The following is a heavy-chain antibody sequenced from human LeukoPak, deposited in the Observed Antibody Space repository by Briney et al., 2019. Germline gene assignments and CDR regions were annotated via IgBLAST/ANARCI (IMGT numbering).Heavy chain of an antibody. CDR3: AREATPGPLLWFGENAFDI. D-gene: IGHD3-10*01. CDR2: FYTSGST. CDR1: RGSISSGIYY. Sequence: SGTLSLTCTVSRGSISSGIYYWSWIRQPAGKGLEWIGRFYTSGSTNYNPSLKSRVTISVDTSKSQLSLKLSSVTAADTAVYYCAREATPGPLLWFGENAFDIWGQGTMVTVSS. J-gene: IGHJ3*02. V-gene: IGHV4-61*02.